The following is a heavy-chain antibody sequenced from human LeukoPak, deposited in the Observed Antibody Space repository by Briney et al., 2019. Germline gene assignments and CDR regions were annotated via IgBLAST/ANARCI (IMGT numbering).Heavy chain of an antibody. V-gene: IGHV3-23*01. CDR1: RFTFNSYA. D-gene: IGHD6-19*01. J-gene: IGHJ4*02. Sequence: GGSLRLSCAASRFTFNSYAMSWVRQAPGKGLEWVSVIGGSNGITFYVGSVKGRFTISRDNSKNTLYLQMNSLRAEDTAVYYCAKDGGSGWTRWGQGTLVTVSS. CDR2: IGGSNGIT. CDR3: AKDGGSGWTR.